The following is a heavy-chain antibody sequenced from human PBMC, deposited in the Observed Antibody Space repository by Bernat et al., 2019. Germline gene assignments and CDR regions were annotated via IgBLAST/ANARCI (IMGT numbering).Heavy chain of an antibody. CDR3: ARAVTRIKRHHIFNALDV. Sequence: EVQLVESGGGLVQPGGSLRLSCAASGFTFSSYGMHWVRQAPGKGLVWVSRINSNGTSINYADSVKGRFTISRDNAKNTLYLQMNSLRAEDSAVYFCARAVTRIKRHHIFNALDVWGQGTTVTVSS. V-gene: IGHV3-74*01. J-gene: IGHJ6*02. CDR2: INSNGTSI. D-gene: IGHD4-17*01. CDR1: GFTFSSYG.